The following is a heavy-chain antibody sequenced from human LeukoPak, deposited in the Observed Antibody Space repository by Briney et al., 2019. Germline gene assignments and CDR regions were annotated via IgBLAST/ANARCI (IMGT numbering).Heavy chain of an antibody. CDR1: GFTFSSYG. J-gene: IGHJ4*02. V-gene: IGHV3-30*18. D-gene: IGHD3-10*01. CDR3: AKDEDPFGSGSYVEGFDY. Sequence: GGSLRLSCAASGFTFSSYGMHWVRQAPGKGLEWVAVISYDGSNKYYADSVKGQFTISRDNSKNTLYLQMNSLRAEDTAVYYCAKDEDPFGSGSYVEGFDYWGQGTLVTVSS. CDR2: ISYDGSNK.